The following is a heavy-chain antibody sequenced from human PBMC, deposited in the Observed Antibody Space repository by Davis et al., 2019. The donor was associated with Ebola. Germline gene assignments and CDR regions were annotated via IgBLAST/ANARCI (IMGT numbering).Heavy chain of an antibody. CDR1: GFTFDDYA. CDR2: ISGDGGST. J-gene: IGHJ4*02. D-gene: IGHD4-23*01. V-gene: IGHV3-43*02. CDR3: AKDMGSYGGEDY. Sequence: GESLKISCAASGFTFDDYAMHWVRQAPGKGLEWVSLISGDGGSTYYADSVKGRFAISRDNSKNSLYLQMNSLRTEDTALYYCAKDMGSYGGEDYWGQGTLVTVSS.